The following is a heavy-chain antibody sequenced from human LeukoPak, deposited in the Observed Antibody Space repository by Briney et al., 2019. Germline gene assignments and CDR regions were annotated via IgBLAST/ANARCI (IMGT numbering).Heavy chain of an antibody. CDR2: ISTSGDNT. D-gene: IGHD2-2*01. Sequence: GGSLRLSCAASGFTFSSYAMTWVRQAPGKGLEWVSAISTSGDNTYYADSVRGRFTISRDNSKNTLYLQMNSLRAEDTAVYYCARKVYHRFDYWGQGTLVTVS. CDR1: GFTFSSYA. J-gene: IGHJ4*02. CDR3: ARKVYHRFDY. V-gene: IGHV3-23*01.